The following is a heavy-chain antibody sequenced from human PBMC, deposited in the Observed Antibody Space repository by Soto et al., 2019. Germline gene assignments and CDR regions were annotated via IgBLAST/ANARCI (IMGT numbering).Heavy chain of an antibody. D-gene: IGHD3-22*01. V-gene: IGHV1-69*12. Sequence: QVQLVQSGAEVKKPGSSVKVSCKASGGTFSSYAITWVRQAPGQGLEWMGGIIPIFGTANYAQKFQGRVTITADESTSTAYMELSILRSEDTAVYYCATEGDGSGSYYYGMDVWGQGTTVTVSS. J-gene: IGHJ6*02. CDR1: GGTFSSYA. CDR2: IIPIFGTA. CDR3: ATEGDGSGSYYYGMDV.